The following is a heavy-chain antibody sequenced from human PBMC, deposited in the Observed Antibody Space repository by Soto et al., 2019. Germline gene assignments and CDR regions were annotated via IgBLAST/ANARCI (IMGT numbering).Heavy chain of an antibody. J-gene: IGHJ4*02. D-gene: IGHD4-17*01. CDR2: INHSGST. CDR1: GGSFSGYY. V-gene: IGHV4-34*01. CDR3: ARGRGLTRTPYGDYSDY. Sequence: PSETLSLTCAVCGGSFSGYYWSWIRQPPGKGLEWIGEINHSGSTNYNPSLKSRVTISVDTSKNQFSLKLSSVTAADTAVYYCARGRGLTRTPYGDYSDYWGQGTLVTVSS.